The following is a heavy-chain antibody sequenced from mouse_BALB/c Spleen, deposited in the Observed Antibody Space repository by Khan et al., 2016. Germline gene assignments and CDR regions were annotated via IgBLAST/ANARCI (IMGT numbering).Heavy chain of an antibody. D-gene: IGHD1-1*01. CDR2: IVYSGST. CDR3: AILHLAY. CDR1: GDSITSDYA. J-gene: IGHJ3*01. V-gene: IGHV3-2*02. Sequence: EVQLQESGPGLAKPSQSLSLTCTVTGDSITSDYAWHWTRQFPGNKLEWIGYIVYSGSTSYNLSLNSRISTSRDSSKNQFFLQLNSVTSEDTARYSSAILHLAYWGPGTLVTVHA.